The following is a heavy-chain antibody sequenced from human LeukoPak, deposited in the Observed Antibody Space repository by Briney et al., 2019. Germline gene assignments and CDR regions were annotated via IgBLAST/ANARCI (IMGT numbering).Heavy chain of an antibody. Sequence: PSETLSLTCAVYGGSFSGYYWSWIRQPPGKGLEWIGEINHSGSTNYNPSLKSRVTISVDTSKNQFSLKLSSVTAADTAVYYCARGTGWLQLGVWGQGTLVTVSS. CDR3: ARGTGWLQLGV. J-gene: IGHJ4*02. CDR1: GGSFSGYY. CDR2: INHSGST. V-gene: IGHV4-34*01. D-gene: IGHD5-24*01.